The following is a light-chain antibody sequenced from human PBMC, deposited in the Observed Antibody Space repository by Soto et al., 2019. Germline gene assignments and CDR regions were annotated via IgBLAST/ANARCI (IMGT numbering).Light chain of an antibody. CDR3: PQYNHSPT. J-gene: IGKJ4*01. Sequence: DIQLTQSPSSLSASVGDRVTITCRASQAISSYLAWYQQKPGKVPELLIYATSTLQSGAPSRFSGSGSGTDFPFTHRSPQPEDGSTYFRPQYNHSPTFGGGTKVEIK. CDR2: ATS. CDR1: QAISSY. V-gene: IGKV1-27*01.